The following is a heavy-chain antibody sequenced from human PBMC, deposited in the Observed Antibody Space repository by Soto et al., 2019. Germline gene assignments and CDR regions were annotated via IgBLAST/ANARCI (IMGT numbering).Heavy chain of an antibody. CDR1: GFTVDNFD. CDR3: VRVLYDSGVVDS. Sequence: QLVESGGGLFQAGGSTRLSCLVSGFTVDNFDMAWVRQAPGKGLEWASIIQSGGVTYYPDSAQGRFTISRDNSKNAVYLQMNSLRVEDTGVYSCVRVLYDSGVVDSWGQGSLITVS. D-gene: IGHD5-12*01. V-gene: IGHV3-53*01. CDR2: IQSGGVT. J-gene: IGHJ4*02.